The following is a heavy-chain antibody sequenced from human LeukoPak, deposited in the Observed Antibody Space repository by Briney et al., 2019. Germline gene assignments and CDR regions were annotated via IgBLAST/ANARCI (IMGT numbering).Heavy chain of an antibody. V-gene: IGHV1-2*02. J-gene: IGHJ5*02. Sequence: ASLKVSCTASGYSFTDFYIHWVRQAPGQGLEWMGWINPNNGGTNYVQRFQGRVTMTRDTSISTAYMELNSLIFDDTAVYYCARGLPPFTLNGNWFDPWGQGTLVTVSS. CDR3: ARGLPPFTLNGNWFDP. D-gene: IGHD1-1*01. CDR2: INPNNGGT. CDR1: GYSFTDFY.